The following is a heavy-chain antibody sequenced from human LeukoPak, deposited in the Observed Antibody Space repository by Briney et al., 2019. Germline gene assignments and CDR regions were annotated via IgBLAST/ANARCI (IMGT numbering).Heavy chain of an antibody. CDR2: INHSGST. CDR3: ARSSSWYDY. D-gene: IGHD6-13*01. J-gene: IGHJ4*02. V-gene: IGHV4-34*01. CDR1: GGSFSGYY. Sequence: PSETLSLTCAVYGGSFSGYYWSWIRQPPGKGLEWIGEINHSGSTNYNPSLKSRVTISVDTSKNQFSLKLSSVTAADTAVYYCARSSSWYDYWGQGTLVTVSS.